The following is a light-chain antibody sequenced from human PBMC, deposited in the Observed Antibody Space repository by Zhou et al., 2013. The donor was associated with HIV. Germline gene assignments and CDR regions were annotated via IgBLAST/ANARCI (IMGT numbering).Light chain of an antibody. CDR3: QQYDTYST. CDR2: DAS. CDR1: QSVSSY. J-gene: IGKJ1*01. Sequence: EIVLTQSPATLSLSPGERATLSCRASQSVSSYLAWYQQKPGQAPRLLIYDASNRATGIPARFSGSGSGTEFTLTISSLQPDDFATYYCQQYDTYSTFGQGTKVEI. V-gene: IGKV3-11*01.